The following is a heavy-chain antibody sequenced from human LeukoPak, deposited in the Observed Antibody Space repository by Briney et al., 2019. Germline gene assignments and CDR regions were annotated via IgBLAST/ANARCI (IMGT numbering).Heavy chain of an antibody. D-gene: IGHD2-2*01. CDR2: IYYSGST. CDR3: AASYQIQYYFDY. CDR1: GGSISSSSYY. V-gene: IGHV4-39*07. J-gene: IGHJ4*02. Sequence: SQTLSLTCTVSGGSISSSSYYWGWIRQPPGKGLGWIGSIYYSGSTYYNPSLKSRVTISVDTSKNQFSLKLSSVTAADTAVYYCAASYQIQYYFDYWGQGTLVTVSS.